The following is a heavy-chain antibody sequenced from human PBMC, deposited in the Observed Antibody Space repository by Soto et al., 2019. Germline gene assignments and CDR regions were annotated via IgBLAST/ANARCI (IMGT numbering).Heavy chain of an antibody. CDR1: GGSISSYY. CDR3: ARGPRGWLRDYYYGMDV. CDR2: IYYSGST. J-gene: IGHJ6*02. Sequence: QVQLQESGLGLVKPSETLSLTCTVSGGSISSYYWSWIRQPPGKGLEWIGYIYYSGSTNYNPSLKSRVTISVDTSKNQFSLKLSSVTAADTAVYYCARGPRGWLRDYYYGMDVWGQGTTVTVSS. D-gene: IGHD5-12*01. V-gene: IGHV4-59*01.